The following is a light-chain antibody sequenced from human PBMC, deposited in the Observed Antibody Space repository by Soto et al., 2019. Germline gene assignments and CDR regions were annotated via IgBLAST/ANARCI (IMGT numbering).Light chain of an antibody. Sequence: DIQLTQSPSSLSASVGDTVTITCRASQTVSRYLNWYQQKSGTAPKLLIYAASTLHTGVPSRFSGRGSGTDFTLTISSLQTDDFATYYCQQYNSYPWTFGQGTKGDIK. CDR3: QQYNSYPWT. CDR2: AAS. J-gene: IGKJ1*01. CDR1: QTVSRY. V-gene: IGKV1-39*01.